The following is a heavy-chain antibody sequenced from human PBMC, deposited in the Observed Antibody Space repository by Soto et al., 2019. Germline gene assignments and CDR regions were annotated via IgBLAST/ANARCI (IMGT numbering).Heavy chain of an antibody. CDR3: ARERGRGWTFDY. J-gene: IGHJ4*02. CDR2: ISSSSTI. Sequence: PGGSLRLSCAASGFTFSTYSMNWVRQAPGKGLEWVSSISSSSTIYYADSVKGRFTISRDNVQNSLYLQMHSLRAEDTAVYYCARERGRGWTFDYWGQGTLVTVSS. V-gene: IGHV3-48*01. D-gene: IGHD6-19*01. CDR1: GFTFSTYS.